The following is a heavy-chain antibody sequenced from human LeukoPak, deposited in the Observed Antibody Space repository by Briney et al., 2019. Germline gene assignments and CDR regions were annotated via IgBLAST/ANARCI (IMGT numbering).Heavy chain of an antibody. CDR3: AREGSRYDSSGYSDY. CDR2: INPSGGST. CDR1: GYTFTSYY. D-gene: IGHD3-22*01. J-gene: IGHJ4*02. V-gene: IGHV1-46*01. Sequence: GASVKVSCKASGYTFTSYYMHWVRQAPGQGLEWMGIINPSGGSTSYAQKFQGRVTMTRDTSTSTVYMELSSLRSEDTAVYYCAREGSRYDSSGYSDYWGQGTLVTVSS.